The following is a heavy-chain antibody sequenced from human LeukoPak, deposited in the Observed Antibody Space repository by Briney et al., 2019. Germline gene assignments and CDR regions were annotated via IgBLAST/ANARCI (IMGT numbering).Heavy chain of an antibody. CDR3: ARDGLLQADYYYYMDV. Sequence: SETLSLTCAVYGGSFSGYYWSWIRQPPGKGLEWIGEINHSGSTNYNPSLKSRVTISVDTSKNQFSLKLSSVTAADTAVYYCARDGLLQADYYYYMDVWGKGTTVTVSS. D-gene: IGHD3-22*01. V-gene: IGHV4-34*01. CDR2: INHSGST. J-gene: IGHJ6*03. CDR1: GGSFSGYY.